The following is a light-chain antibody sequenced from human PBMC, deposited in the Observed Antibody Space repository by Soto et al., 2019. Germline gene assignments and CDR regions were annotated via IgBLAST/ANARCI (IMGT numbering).Light chain of an antibody. CDR3: QQYYSYPIT. V-gene: IGKV1-5*03. J-gene: IGKJ5*01. CDR2: KAS. Sequence: DIQMTQSPSTLSGSVGDRVTITCLASQTISSWLAWYQQKPGKAPKLLIYKASTLKSGVPSRFSGSGSGTDFTLTISCLQSEDFATYYCQQYYSYPITFGQGTRLEIK. CDR1: QTISSW.